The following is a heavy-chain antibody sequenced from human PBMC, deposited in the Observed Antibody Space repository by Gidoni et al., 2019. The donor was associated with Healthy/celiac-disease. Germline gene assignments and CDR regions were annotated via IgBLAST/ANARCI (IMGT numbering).Heavy chain of an antibody. Sequence: VSAIGTAGDTYYPGSVKGRFTISRENAKNSLYLQMNSLRAGDTAVYYCARGRHSSGWYHPGGWFDPWGQGTLVTVSS. J-gene: IGHJ5*02. CDR2: IGTAGDT. CDR3: ARGRHSSGWYHPGGWFDP. D-gene: IGHD6-19*01. V-gene: IGHV3-13*01.